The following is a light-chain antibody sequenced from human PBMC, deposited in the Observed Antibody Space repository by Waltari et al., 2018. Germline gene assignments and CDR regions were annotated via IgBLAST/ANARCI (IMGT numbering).Light chain of an antibody. J-gene: IGKJ3*01. Sequence: ELVLTQFPGTLSLSPGERVILSCRASQVSRSQVAWYQQKTGQAPRLLIYGTSNMATGSPDRFSGSGSGTDFSLTISRLDPEDCAVYYCQHYLNLPVAFGPGTKVEIK. CDR1: QVSRSQ. V-gene: IGKV3-20*01. CDR3: QHYLNLPVA. CDR2: GTS.